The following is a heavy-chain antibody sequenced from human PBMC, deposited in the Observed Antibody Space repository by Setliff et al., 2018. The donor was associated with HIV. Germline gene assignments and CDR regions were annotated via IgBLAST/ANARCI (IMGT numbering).Heavy chain of an antibody. J-gene: IGHJ4*01. CDR3: ARDGFGPSGRLLDH. V-gene: IGHV4-59*12. Sequence: PSETLSLTCNVSGGSISDFYWSWIRQSPGKGLEWIGYVSHSAGTHYNPSLSSRVTMSIDMSKNQFSLSLISVTAADTAVYFCARDGFGPSGRLLDHWGQGTLVTVSS. CDR2: VSHSAGT. CDR1: GGSISDFY. D-gene: IGHD1-26*01.